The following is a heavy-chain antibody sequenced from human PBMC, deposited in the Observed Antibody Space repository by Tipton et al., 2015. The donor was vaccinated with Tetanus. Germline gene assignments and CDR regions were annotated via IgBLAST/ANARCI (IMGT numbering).Heavy chain of an antibody. CDR2: IKSKIDGGTI. J-gene: IGHJ4*02. CDR1: GFPFSHAW. Sequence: SGFPFSHAWMSWVRQSPGKGLEWVGRIKSKIDGGTIDYAAPVKGRFTLSRDDSEDMVYLEMSSLTTEGAAMYYCTASGAGAFGGDYWGQGTRVTVSS. D-gene: IGHD3-16*01. CDR3: TASGAGAFGGDY. V-gene: IGHV3-15*01.